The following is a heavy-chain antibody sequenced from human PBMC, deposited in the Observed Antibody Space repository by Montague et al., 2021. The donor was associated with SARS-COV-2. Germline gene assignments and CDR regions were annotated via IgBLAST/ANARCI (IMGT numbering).Heavy chain of an antibody. D-gene: IGHD3-3*01. V-gene: IGHV4-59*01. Sequence: SETLSLTCTVSGGSISSYYWSWIRQPPGKGLEWIGYIYYSGSTNYNPSLKSRVTISVDTSKNQFSLKLSSVTAADTAVYYCARVSDFWSGYYTAAGAFDIWGQGTMVTVSS. CDR1: GGSISSYY. CDR3: ARVSDFWSGYYTAAGAFDI. CDR2: IYYSGST. J-gene: IGHJ3*02.